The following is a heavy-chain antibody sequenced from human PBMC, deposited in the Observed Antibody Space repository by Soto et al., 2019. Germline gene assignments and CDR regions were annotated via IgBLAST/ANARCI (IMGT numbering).Heavy chain of an antibody. D-gene: IGHD3-22*01. Sequence: PSETLSLTCTVSGGSISSYYWSWLRQPPGKGLEWIGNVYYGGSTYYNPSLKSRVTISVETSKSQFSLKLSSVTAADTAVYYCAGGDYYHSSGYYFYYYTMDVWGQGTTVTVSS. J-gene: IGHJ6*02. CDR3: AGGDYYHSSGYYFYYYTMDV. CDR2: VYYGGST. CDR1: GGSISSYY. V-gene: IGHV4-59*04.